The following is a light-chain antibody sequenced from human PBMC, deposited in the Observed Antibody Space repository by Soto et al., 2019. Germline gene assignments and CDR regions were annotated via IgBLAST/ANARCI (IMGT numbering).Light chain of an antibody. V-gene: IGLV2-14*01. CDR3: SSYTSSSTLL. J-gene: IGLJ2*01. CDR2: EVS. CDR1: SSDVGGYNY. Sequence: QSALTQPASVSGSPGQSITISCTGTSSDVGGYNYVSWYQQHPGKAPKLLIYEVSNRPSGVSNRFSGSKSGNTASLTICGIHDEDESEYYCSSYTSSSTLLVGGGTKLTVL.